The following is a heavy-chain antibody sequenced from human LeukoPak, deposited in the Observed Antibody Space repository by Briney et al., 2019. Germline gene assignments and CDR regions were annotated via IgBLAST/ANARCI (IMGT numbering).Heavy chain of an antibody. CDR2: TSGSGGST. V-gene: IGHV3-23*01. J-gene: IGHJ4*02. D-gene: IGHD6-13*01. CDR1: GFTFSSYA. Sequence: GGSLRLSCAASGFTFSSYAMSWVRQAPGKGLEWISATSGSGGSTYYADSVKGRFTISRDNSKNTLYLQMNSLRAEDTAVYYCAKIPGSSWYDGPIDYWGQGTLVTVSS. CDR3: AKIPGSSWYDGPIDY.